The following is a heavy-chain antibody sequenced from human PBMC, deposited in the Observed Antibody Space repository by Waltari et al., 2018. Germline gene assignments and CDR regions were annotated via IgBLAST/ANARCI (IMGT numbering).Heavy chain of an antibody. Sequence: EVQLVESGGGLVQPGGSLRLSCAASGFTFSSYWMSWVRQAPGKGLEWVTNIKQDGSEKYYVDSVKGRFTISRDDSKNTLYLQMNSLKTEDTAVYYCTTDPTTVTTIYYYYYMDVWGKGTTVTVSS. V-gene: IGHV3-7*03. CDR2: IKQDGSEK. J-gene: IGHJ6*03. CDR1: GFTFSSYW. CDR3: TTDPTTVTTIYYYYYMDV. D-gene: IGHD4-17*01.